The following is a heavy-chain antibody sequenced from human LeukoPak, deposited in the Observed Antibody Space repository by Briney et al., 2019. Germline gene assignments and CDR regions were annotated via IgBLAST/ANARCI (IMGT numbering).Heavy chain of an antibody. CDR3: ARDYDRYYMDV. D-gene: IGHD3-3*01. CDR1: GFTFSSYW. J-gene: IGHJ6*03. Sequence: GGSLRLSCAASGFTFSSYWIHWVRQAPGKGLVWVSRINSEGSSTSYADSVKGRFTISRDNAKNTLYLQMNSLRAEDTAVCYCARDYDRYYMDVWGKGTTVTVSS. CDR2: INSEGSST. V-gene: IGHV3-74*01.